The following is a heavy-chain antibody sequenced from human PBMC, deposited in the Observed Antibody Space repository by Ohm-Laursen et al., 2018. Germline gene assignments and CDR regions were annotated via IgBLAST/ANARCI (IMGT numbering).Heavy chain of an antibody. V-gene: IGHV3-7*03. CDR1: GFTFSRYW. D-gene: IGHD2-21*01. Sequence: SLRLSCAASGFTFSRYWMNWVRQAPGKGLECVANITPEGTENYVDSVRGRFTISRDNAKNSLYLQMSSLGAEDTAVYYCAKTPELVVITGRLQHWGQGTLVTVSS. J-gene: IGHJ1*01. CDR2: ITPEGTEN. CDR3: AKTPELVVITGRLQH.